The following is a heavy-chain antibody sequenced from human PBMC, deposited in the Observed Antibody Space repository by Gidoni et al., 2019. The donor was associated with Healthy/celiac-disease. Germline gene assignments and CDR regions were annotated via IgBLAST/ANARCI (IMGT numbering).Heavy chain of an antibody. CDR2: INHIGST. D-gene: IGHD3-16*02. J-gene: IGHJ5*02. V-gene: IGHV4-34*01. CDR1: GGSFSGYY. Sequence: QVQLQQWGAGLLKPSETLSLTCAVDGGSFSGYYWSWIRQPPGKGMEWCGEINHIGSTNYNPSLKSRVTISADTSKNQFSLKLSSVTAADTAVYYGARGRVTYDYVWGSYRPGNCFDPWGQGTLVTVSS. CDR3: ARGRVTYDYVWGSYRPGNCFDP.